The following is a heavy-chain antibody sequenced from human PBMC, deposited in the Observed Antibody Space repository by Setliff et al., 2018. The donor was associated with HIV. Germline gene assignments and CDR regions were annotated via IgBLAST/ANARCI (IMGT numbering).Heavy chain of an antibody. V-gene: IGHV5-51*01. J-gene: IGHJ3*02. D-gene: IGHD3-22*01. Sequence: GESLKISCQGSGYSFTGYWIGWARQMPGKSLEWMGIIYPGDSDTRYSPSFQGQVTISTDNSISTAFLQWSSLKASDTAMYYCARHSHYDRSGYYYHKMPDDAFDIWGLGTMVTVSS. CDR1: GYSFTGYW. CDR3: ARHSHYDRSGYYYHKMPDDAFDI. CDR2: IYPGDSDT.